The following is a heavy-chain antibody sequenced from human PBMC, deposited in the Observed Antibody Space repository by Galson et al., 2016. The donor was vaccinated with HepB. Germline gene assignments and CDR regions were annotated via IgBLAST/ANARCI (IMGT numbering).Heavy chain of an antibody. CDR2: VYYNGDT. V-gene: IGHV4-39*01. J-gene: IGHJ6*02. D-gene: IGHD3-3*01. CDR3: TRPFWGGSRPPIHYGMDV. CDR1: GDSISSSRYY. Sequence: SETLSLTCTVSGDSISSSRYYWGWIRQPPGKGLEYIGRVYYNGDTDYNPSLKSRVTMSVDTSKNQFSLKLSSVTASDSAIYYCTRPFWGGSRPPIHYGMDVWGQGTTVTVSS.